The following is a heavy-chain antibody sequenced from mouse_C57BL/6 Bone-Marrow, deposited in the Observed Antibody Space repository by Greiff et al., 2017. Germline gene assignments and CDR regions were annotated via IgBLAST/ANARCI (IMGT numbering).Heavy chain of an antibody. Sequence: QVQLQQSGPELVKPGASVKLSCKASGYTFTSYDLNWVKQRPGQGLERIGWIYPRDGSTTYNEKFKGKATLTVDTSSSTAYMGLHSLTSEDSAVYFCARDYGSSYWYFYVWGTGTTVTVSS. CDR1: GYTFTSYD. V-gene: IGHV1-85*01. D-gene: IGHD1-1*01. J-gene: IGHJ1*03. CDR2: IYPRDGST. CDR3: ARDYGSSYWYFYV.